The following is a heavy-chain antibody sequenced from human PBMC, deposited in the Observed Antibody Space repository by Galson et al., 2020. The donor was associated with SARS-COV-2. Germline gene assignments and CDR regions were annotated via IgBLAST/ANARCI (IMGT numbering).Heavy chain of an antibody. Sequence: GESLKISCKASGYTFTSYYMHWVRQAPGQGPEWMGIINPSGGSTSYAQKFQGRVTMTRDTSTSTVYMELSSLRSEDTAVYYCARGGGYYYDSMAFDIWGQGTMVTVSS. J-gene: IGHJ3*02. CDR2: INPSGGST. CDR3: ARGGGYYYDSMAFDI. V-gene: IGHV1-46*01. CDR1: GYTFTSYY. D-gene: IGHD3-22*01.